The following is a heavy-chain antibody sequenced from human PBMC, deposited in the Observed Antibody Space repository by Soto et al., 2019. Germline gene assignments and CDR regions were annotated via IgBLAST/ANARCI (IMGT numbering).Heavy chain of an antibody. D-gene: IGHD6-13*01. CDR2: INAANGDT. CDR1: RYTFTSYG. Sequence: VKVSCKASRYTFTSYGIHWVRQAPGQRLEWMGWINAANGDTKYSPKFQGRVTITRDTSASTAYMELSSLRSEDTAVYYCVRRHVSATGIDWFDPWGQGTLVTVSS. V-gene: IGHV1-3*01. J-gene: IGHJ5*02. CDR3: VRRHVSATGIDWFDP.